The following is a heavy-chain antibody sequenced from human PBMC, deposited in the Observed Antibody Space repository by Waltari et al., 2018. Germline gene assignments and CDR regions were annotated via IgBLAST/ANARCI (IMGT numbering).Heavy chain of an antibody. D-gene: IGHD2-2*01. CDR1: GFPFSRYA. Sequence: EVQLLESGGGLVQPGGSLRLSCAAYGFPFSRYAMSWVRQAPGKGLWWVSAISGSGGSTYYADSVKGRFTISRDNSKNTLYLQMNSLRAEDTAVYYCAKEPAPRRGAYYFDYWGQGTLVTVSS. CDR2: ISGSGGST. CDR3: AKEPAPRRGAYYFDY. J-gene: IGHJ4*02. V-gene: IGHV3-23*01.